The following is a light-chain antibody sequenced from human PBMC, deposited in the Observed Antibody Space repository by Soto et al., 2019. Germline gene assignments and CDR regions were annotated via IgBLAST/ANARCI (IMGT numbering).Light chain of an antibody. CDR2: DTS. Sequence: DIQMTQSPSSLSASVGDRVSISCQANQDTDNYLNWYHQKPGKAPRLVIYDTSTLEIGVPSRFGGSRSGTNFTFTISGLQPEDVGTYYCQQYNNVPYTFGQGTKVEMK. V-gene: IGKV1-33*01. J-gene: IGKJ2*01. CDR1: QDTDNY. CDR3: QQYNNVPYT.